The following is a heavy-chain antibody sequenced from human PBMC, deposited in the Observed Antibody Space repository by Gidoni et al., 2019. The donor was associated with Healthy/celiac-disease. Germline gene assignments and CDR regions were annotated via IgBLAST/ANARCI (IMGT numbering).Heavy chain of an antibody. CDR2: FDPEDGET. J-gene: IGHJ5*02. V-gene: IGHV1-24*01. D-gene: IGHD3-22*01. CDR1: GYTITELS. Sequence: QVQLVQSGAEVKKPGASVQVSCKVSGYTITELSFHWVRQAPGKGLEWMGGFDPEDGETSYAQKFQGRVTMTEDTSTDTAYMELSSLRSEDTAVYYCATTYYYDSSGSILRRWFDPWGQGTLVTVSS. CDR3: ATTYYYDSSGSILRRWFDP.